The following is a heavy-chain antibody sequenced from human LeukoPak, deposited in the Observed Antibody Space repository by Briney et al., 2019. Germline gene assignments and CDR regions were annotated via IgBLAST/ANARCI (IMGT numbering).Heavy chain of an antibody. D-gene: IGHD1-1*01. V-gene: IGHV4-59*08. CDR3: ARSTTGTTVWFDP. J-gene: IGHJ5*02. Sequence: PSETLSLTCTVSGGSISNYYWSWIRQPPGKGLEWIGYIYYSGSTNYNPSLKRRVTISVDTSKNQFSLKLSSVTAADTAVYYCARSTTGTTVWFDPWGQGTLVTVSS. CDR1: GGSISNYY. CDR2: IYYSGST.